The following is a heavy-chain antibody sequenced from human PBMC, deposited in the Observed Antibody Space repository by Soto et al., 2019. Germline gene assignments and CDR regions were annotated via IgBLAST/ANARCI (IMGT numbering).Heavy chain of an antibody. CDR2: ISAYNGNT. CDR1: GYTFTTYG. CDR3: ARVPQEGISGYYYRLVDP. V-gene: IGHV1-18*01. J-gene: IGHJ5*02. D-gene: IGHD3-22*01. Sequence: QVQLVQSGAEVKKPGASVKVSCKASGYTFTTYGVSWVRQAPGQGLEWMGWISAYNGNTNYAQKLQGRVTMTTDTSTSTAYMELRSLRSDDTAVYYCARVPQEGISGYYYRLVDPWGQGTLVTVSS.